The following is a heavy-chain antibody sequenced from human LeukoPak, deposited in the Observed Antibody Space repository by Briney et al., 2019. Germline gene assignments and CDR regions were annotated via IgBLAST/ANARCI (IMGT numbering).Heavy chain of an antibody. CDR1: GASISSYY. Sequence: PSETLSLTCTVSGASISSYYWSWIRQSPGKGLEWIGYIYYSGRTNYNPSLKSRVTISVDTSKNQFSLKLSSVTAADTAVYYCARDGVWFGDSIPLDYWGQGTLVTVSS. D-gene: IGHD3-10*01. V-gene: IGHV4-59*12. CDR2: IYYSGRT. CDR3: ARDGVWFGDSIPLDY. J-gene: IGHJ4*02.